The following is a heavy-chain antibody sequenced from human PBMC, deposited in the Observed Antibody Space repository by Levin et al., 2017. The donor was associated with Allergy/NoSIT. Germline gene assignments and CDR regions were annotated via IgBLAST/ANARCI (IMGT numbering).Heavy chain of an antibody. D-gene: IGHD2-15*01. Sequence: GGSLRLSCAASGFQFRSYGMHWVRQPPGMGLECVGVLSYDGSETYLADSVKGRFTISRDNSKNTVYLEMNRLTPEDTAVYFCAKGKMPAAVGGALDHWGRGTLVTVSS. V-gene: IGHV3-30*18. CDR3: AKGKMPAAVGGALDH. CDR1: GFQFRSYG. J-gene: IGHJ4*02. CDR2: LSYDGSET.